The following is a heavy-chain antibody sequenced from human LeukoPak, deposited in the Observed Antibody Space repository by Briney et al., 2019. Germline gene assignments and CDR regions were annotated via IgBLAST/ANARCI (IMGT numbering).Heavy chain of an antibody. D-gene: IGHD6-13*01. J-gene: IGHJ4*02. CDR1: GFTFHSHS. Sequence: GGSLRLSCAASGFTFHSHSMNWVRQAPGKGLEWVSYISSTSSTIYYADPVKGRFTISRDNAKNSLYLQMNSLRAEDTAVYYCARGYSSTLDYWGQGTLVTVSS. CDR2: ISSTSSTI. V-gene: IGHV3-48*04. CDR3: ARGYSSTLDY.